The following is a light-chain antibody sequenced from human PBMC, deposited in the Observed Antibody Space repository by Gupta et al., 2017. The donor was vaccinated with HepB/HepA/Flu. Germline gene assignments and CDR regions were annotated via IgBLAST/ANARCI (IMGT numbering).Light chain of an antibody. CDR2: RND. Sequence: QAGLAQPPSVSTDLRQTATLTCTGTSDNVGHQGVAWLQQHQGHPPKLLSYRNDNRPSGVSERFFASRSGNTASLTISVLQSEDEADYYCSSWDNSLNGWVFGGGIKLTVL. J-gene: IGLJ3*02. CDR1: SDNVGHQG. V-gene: IGLV10-54*01. CDR3: SSWDNSLNGWV.